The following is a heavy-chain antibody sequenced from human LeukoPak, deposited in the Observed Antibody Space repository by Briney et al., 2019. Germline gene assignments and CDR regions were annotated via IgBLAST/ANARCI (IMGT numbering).Heavy chain of an antibody. CDR2: INSDGRST. V-gene: IGHV3-74*01. Sequence: GGSLRLSCAASGLSFSNYLMSWVRQAPGKGLVWVSRINSDGRSTSYADSVKGRFTISRDNAKNTLYLQMNSLRAEDTAVYYCARDLYSHRYWGQGTLVTVSS. CDR3: ARDLYSHRY. J-gene: IGHJ4*02. D-gene: IGHD2-15*01. CDR1: GLSFSNYL.